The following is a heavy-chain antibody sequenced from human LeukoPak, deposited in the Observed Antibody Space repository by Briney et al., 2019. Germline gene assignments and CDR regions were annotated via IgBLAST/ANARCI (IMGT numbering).Heavy chain of an antibody. CDR2: IYHSGST. CDR3: ARADSSGRVIDY. J-gene: IGHJ4*02. Sequence: PSETLSLTCVVSGGSISSGSHYWSWIRQPPGKGLEWIGYIYHSGSTSYCPSLKSRVTISVDRAKNQFSLTLSSVTAADTAVYYCARADSSGRVIDYWGQGTLVTVSS. V-gene: IGHV4-30-2*01. D-gene: IGHD6-19*01. CDR1: GGSISSGSHY.